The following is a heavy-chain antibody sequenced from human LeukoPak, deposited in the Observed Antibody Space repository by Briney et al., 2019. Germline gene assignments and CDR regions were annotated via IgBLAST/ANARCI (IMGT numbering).Heavy chain of an antibody. V-gene: IGHV3-11*01. J-gene: IGHJ6*02. CDR3: ARDGDYGPPLNYYYYGMDV. CDR1: GFTFSDYY. CDR2: ISSSGSTI. Sequence: GGSLRLSCAASGFTFSDYYMTWIRQAPGKGLEWVSYISSSGSTIYYADSVKGRFTISRDNAKNSLYLQMNSLRAEDTAVYYCARDGDYGPPLNYYYYGMDVWGQGTTVTVSS. D-gene: IGHD3-16*01.